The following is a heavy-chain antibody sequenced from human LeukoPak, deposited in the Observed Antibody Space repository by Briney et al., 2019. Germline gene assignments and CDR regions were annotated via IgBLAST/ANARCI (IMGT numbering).Heavy chain of an antibody. J-gene: IGHJ4*02. V-gene: IGHV3-7*01. CDR1: GFTFSSYW. CDR3: ARGGQLLWFGESEDY. Sequence: PGGSLRLXCAASGFTFSSYWMSWVRQAPGKGLEWVANIKQDGSEKYYVDSVKGRFTISRDNAKNSLYLQMNSLRAEDTAVYYCARGGQLLWFGESEDYWGQGTLVTVSS. CDR2: IKQDGSEK. D-gene: IGHD3-10*01.